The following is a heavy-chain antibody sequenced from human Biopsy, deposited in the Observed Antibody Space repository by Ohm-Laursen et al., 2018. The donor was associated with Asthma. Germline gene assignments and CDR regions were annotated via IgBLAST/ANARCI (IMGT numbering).Heavy chain of an antibody. CDR1: GGTFSNFA. J-gene: IGHJ6*02. CDR3: ARCQVGYSSGWSLLLKKIYYSGMDV. Sequence: GASVKVSCKAPGGTFSNFAISWVRQAPGQGLEWLGGIITVFGTTNYAQKFQGRVTITADESTSTAYMEVTSLRSEDTAIYYCARCQVGYSSGWSLLLKKIYYSGMDVRGQGTAVTVSS. V-gene: IGHV1-69*13. CDR2: IITVFGTT. D-gene: IGHD6-19*01.